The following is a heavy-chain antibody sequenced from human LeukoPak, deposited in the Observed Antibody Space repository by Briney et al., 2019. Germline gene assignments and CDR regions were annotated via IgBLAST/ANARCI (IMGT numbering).Heavy chain of an antibody. J-gene: IGHJ4*02. V-gene: IGHV3-15*01. CDR2: IKSKTDGETT. CDR1: GFTFTNAW. CDR3: TTDLGTYYHGSQRLIPIDY. Sequence: GGSLRLSCVDSGFTFTNAWMSWVRQAPGKGLEWIGRIKSKTDGETTNYAEPVRGRFTISRDDSKSAVYLQMNSPKIEDTAVYYCTTDLGTYYHGSQRLIPIDYWGQGTLVTVSS. D-gene: IGHD3-10*01.